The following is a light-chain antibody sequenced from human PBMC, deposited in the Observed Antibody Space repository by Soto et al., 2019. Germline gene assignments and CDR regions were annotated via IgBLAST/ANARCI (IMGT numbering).Light chain of an antibody. V-gene: IGLV2-14*01. CDR1: SSDVGGYKF. CDR3: LSYTSTNTRV. J-gene: IGLJ2*01. Sequence: QSVLTQPASVSGSPGQSITISCTGSSSDVGGYKFVSWYQHHPGTAPKLLIYEVSNRPSGVSNRFSGSKSGNTASLTISGLQAEDEADYYCLSYTSTNTRVFGGGTQLTVL. CDR2: EVS.